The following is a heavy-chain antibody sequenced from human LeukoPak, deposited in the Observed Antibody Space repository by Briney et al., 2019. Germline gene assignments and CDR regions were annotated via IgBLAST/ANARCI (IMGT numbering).Heavy chain of an antibody. J-gene: IGHJ4*02. D-gene: IGHD1-1*01. CDR1: GDSVSSNSAA. CDR2: TYYRSKWYT. CDR3: ARSTGPIDY. V-gene: IGHV6-1*01. Sequence: RSQTLSLTCAISGDSVSSNSAAWNWIRQSPLRGLEWLGRTYYRSKWYTYYAVSVKSRISINRDTSKNQISLQLNSVTPEDTAVYYCARSTGPIDYWGQGTLVTVSS.